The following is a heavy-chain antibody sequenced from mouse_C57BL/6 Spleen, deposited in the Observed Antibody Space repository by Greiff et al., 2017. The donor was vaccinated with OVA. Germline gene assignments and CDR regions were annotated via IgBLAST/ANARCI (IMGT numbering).Heavy chain of an antibody. CDR3: ARFYYYGSSYVAWFAY. J-gene: IGHJ3*01. D-gene: IGHD1-1*01. V-gene: IGHV1-9*01. Sequence: QVQLQQSGAALMKPGASVKLSCKATGYTFTGYWIVWVKQRPGHGLEWIGEILPGSGSTNYNEKFKGKATFTADTSSNTAYMQLSSRTTEDSAIYYCARFYYYGSSYVAWFAYCGQVTLVTVSA. CDR1: GYTFTGYW. CDR2: ILPGSGST.